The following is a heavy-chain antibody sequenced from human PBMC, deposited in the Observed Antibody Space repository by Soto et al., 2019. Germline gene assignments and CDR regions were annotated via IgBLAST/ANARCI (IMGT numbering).Heavy chain of an antibody. CDR1: GGSISSYY. CDR3: ASRDYGGNYDY. Sequence: PSETLSLTCTVSGGSISSYYWSWIRQPPGKGLEWIGYIYYSGSTNYNPSLKSRVTISVDTSKNQFSLKLSSVTAADTAVYYCASRDYGGNYDYWGQGTLVTVSS. V-gene: IGHV4-59*01. D-gene: IGHD4-17*01. CDR2: IYYSGST. J-gene: IGHJ4*02.